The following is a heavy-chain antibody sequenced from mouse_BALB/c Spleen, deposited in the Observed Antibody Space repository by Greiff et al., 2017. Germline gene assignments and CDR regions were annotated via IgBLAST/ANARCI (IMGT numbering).Heavy chain of an antibody. V-gene: IGHV5-6-3*01. D-gene: IGHD1-2*01. CDR1: GFTFSSYG. Sequence: EVQGVESGGGLVQPGGSLKLSCAASGFTFSSYGMSWVRQTPDKRLELVATINSNGGSTYYPDSVKGRFTISRDNAKNTLYLQMSSLKSEDTAMYYFARLLRLSWFAYWGQGTLVTGSA. CDR2: INSNGGST. CDR3: ARLLRLSWFAY. J-gene: IGHJ3*01.